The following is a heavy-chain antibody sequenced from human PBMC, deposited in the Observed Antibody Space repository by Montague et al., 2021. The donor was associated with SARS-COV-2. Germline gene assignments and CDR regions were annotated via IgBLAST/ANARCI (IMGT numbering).Heavy chain of an antibody. V-gene: IGHV4-59*01. J-gene: IGHJ6*02. CDR1: GGSLSSFN. CDR3: ARVAELGVFSVYYYGLDA. D-gene: IGHD5/OR15-5a*01. Sequence: SETLSLTCIVSGGSLSSFNWSSIRQPPGKKLEYIVYIHYSGSTNFSPSLNSRVSISLDTSKYQFSLNLMSVTTAATAVYYCARVAELGVFSVYYYGLDAWGQGTTVTVSS. CDR2: IHYSGST.